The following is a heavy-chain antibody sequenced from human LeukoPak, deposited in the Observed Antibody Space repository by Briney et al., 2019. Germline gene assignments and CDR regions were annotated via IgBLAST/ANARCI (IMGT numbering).Heavy chain of an antibody. D-gene: IGHD1-26*01. CDR2: ISGSGGST. CDR1: GFTLSSYA. J-gene: IGHJ4*02. CDR3: AKAGTWTKGGPFDY. Sequence: GGSLRLSCAASGFTLSSYAMSWVRQAPGKGLEWVSAISGSGGSTYYADSVKGRFTISRDNSKNTLYLQMNSLRAEDTAVYYCAKAGTWTKGGPFDYWGQGTLVTVSS. V-gene: IGHV3-23*01.